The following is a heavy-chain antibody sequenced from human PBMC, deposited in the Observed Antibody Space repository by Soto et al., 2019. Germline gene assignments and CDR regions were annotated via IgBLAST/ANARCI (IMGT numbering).Heavy chain of an antibody. Sequence: ASVKVSCKASGYTFTSYDINWVRQATGQRLEWMGWMNPNSGNTGYAQKFQGRVTMTRNTSISTAYMELSSLRSEDTAVYYCARVYKGVVITTSKLFDYWGQGTLVTVSS. V-gene: IGHV1-8*01. CDR1: GYTFTSYD. CDR2: MNPNSGNT. J-gene: IGHJ4*02. CDR3: ARVYKGVVITTSKLFDY. D-gene: IGHD3-22*01.